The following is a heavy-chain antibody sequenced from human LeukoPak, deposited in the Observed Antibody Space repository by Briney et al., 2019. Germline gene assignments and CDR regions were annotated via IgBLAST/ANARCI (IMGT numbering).Heavy chain of an antibody. CDR1: GFTFSSYS. D-gene: IGHD6-13*01. J-gene: IGHJ5*02. CDR2: ISSSSSYI. CDR3: ARDGASADGIAAAGRLYNWFDP. Sequence: GGSLRLSCAASGFTFSSYSMNWVRQAPGKGLEWVSSISSSSSYIYYADSVKGRFTISRDNAKNSLYLQMNSLRAEDTAVYYCARDGASADGIAAAGRLYNWFDPWGQGTLVTVSS. V-gene: IGHV3-21*01.